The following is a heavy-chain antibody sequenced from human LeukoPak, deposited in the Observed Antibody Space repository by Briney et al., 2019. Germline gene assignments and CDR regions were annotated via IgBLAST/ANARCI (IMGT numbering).Heavy chain of an antibody. J-gene: IGHJ4*02. V-gene: IGHV1-69*08. CDR2: ITPVFGTV. D-gene: IGHD6-19*01. Sequence: ASVKVSCKASGGTFSSYTISWVRQAPGQGLEWMGRITPVFGTVDHAQKFQDRVTIIADISTTTVYMELSSLVSEDTAVYYCAGGSRATQGYWGQGTLVTVSS. CDR1: GGTFSSYT. CDR3: AGGSRATQGY.